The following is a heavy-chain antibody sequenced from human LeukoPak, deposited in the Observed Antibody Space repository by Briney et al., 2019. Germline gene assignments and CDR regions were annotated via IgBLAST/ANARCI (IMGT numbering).Heavy chain of an antibody. D-gene: IGHD6-19*01. V-gene: IGHV3-43*02. CDR2: ISGDGSST. CDR1: GFSFDDSA. Sequence: GSLRLSCAASGFSFDDSAMHWVRQAPGKGLEWVSLISGDGSSTYYADSVKGRFTISRDNSKNSLYLRMNSLRTEDTALYYCAKGATGWSPFGYWGQGTLVTVSS. CDR3: AKGATGWSPFGY. J-gene: IGHJ4*02.